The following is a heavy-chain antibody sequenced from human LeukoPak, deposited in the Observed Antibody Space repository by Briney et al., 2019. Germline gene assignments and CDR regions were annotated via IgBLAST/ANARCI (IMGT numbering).Heavy chain of an antibody. Sequence: GGSLRLSCAASGFTFSNYDMNWVPQAPGKGLEWVSHISRSGNTIYYGDSVKGRFTISRDNAKNSLYLQMNSLRAEDTAVYYCARSFYLFGRGTLVTVSS. V-gene: IGHV3-48*03. CDR3: ARSFYL. CDR2: ISRSGNTI. CDR1: GFTFSNYD. J-gene: IGHJ2*01.